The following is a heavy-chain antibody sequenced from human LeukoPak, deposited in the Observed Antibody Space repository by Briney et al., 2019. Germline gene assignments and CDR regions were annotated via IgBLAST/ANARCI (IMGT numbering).Heavy chain of an antibody. D-gene: IGHD6-13*01. Sequence: GGSLRLSCAASGFTVSNNYMSWVRQAPGKGLEWVSVIYSGGSTYYADSVKGRFTISRHNSKNTVYLQMNSLRPEDTALYYCARGLTYSSSWYGELDSWGQGTLVTVSS. CDR3: ARGLTYSSSWYGELDS. V-gene: IGHV3-53*04. CDR1: GFTVSNNY. CDR2: IYSGGST. J-gene: IGHJ4*02.